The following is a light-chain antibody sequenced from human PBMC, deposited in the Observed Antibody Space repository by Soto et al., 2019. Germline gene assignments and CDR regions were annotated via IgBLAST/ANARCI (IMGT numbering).Light chain of an antibody. CDR3: SSYAGSNNLV. Sequence: QSALTQPPSASGSTGQSVTISCTGTSRDVGGYNYVSWYQQHPGKAPKLIISEVSKRPSGVPDRFSGSKSGNTASLSVSGLPADDEADYYCSSYAGSNNLVFGGGTKLTVL. J-gene: IGLJ3*02. V-gene: IGLV2-8*01. CDR2: EVS. CDR1: SRDVGGYNY.